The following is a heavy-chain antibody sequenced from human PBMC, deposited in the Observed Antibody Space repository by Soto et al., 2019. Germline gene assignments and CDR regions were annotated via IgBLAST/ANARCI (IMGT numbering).Heavy chain of an antibody. CDR2: IYYSGST. V-gene: IGHV4-59*08. CDR3: ARRWGRTFDY. J-gene: IGHJ4*02. Sequence: SETLSLTCTVSGGSISSYYWSWIRQPPWKGLEWIGYIYYSGSTNYNPSLKSRVTISVDTSKNQFSLKLSSVTAADTAVYYCARRWGRTFDYWGQGTLVTVPQ. CDR1: GGSISSYY. D-gene: IGHD7-27*01.